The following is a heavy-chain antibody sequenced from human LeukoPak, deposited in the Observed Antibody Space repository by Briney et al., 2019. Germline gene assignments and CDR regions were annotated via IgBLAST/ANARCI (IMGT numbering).Heavy chain of an antibody. CDR1: GYTFTGYY. CDR2: INPNSGGT. V-gene: IGHV1-2*02. D-gene: IGHD6-13*01. Sequence: ASVKVSCKASGYTFTGYYMLWVRQAPGQGLEWMGGINPNSGGTNYAQKFQGRVTMTRDTSISTAYMDLSRLRSDDTAVYYCAREVKAYSSSWSTPRGAFDIWGQGTMVTVSS. J-gene: IGHJ3*02. CDR3: AREVKAYSSSWSTPRGAFDI.